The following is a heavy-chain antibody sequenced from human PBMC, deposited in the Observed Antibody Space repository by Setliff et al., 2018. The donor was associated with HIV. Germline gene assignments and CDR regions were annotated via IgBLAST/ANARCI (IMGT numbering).Heavy chain of an antibody. CDR1: GGTFSSYA. V-gene: IGHV1-69*13. CDR2: IIPIFDTA. Sequence: SVKVSCKASGGTFSSYAISWVRQAPGQGLEWMGGIIPIFDTANYAQKFQGRITITADESTSTAYMELSSLRSEDTAVYYCAHCGRLGLEYFQHWGQGTLVTVSS. J-gene: IGHJ1*01. CDR3: AHCGRLGLEYFQH. D-gene: IGHD1-26*01.